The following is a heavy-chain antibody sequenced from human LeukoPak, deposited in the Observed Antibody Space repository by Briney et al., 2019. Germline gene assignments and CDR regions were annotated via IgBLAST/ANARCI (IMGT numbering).Heavy chain of an antibody. CDR1: GFTFSSYA. D-gene: IGHD3-3*01. Sequence: PGRSLRLSCAASGFTFSSYAMHWVRQAPGKGLEWVAVISYDGSNKYYADSVKGRFTISRDNSKNTLYLQMNSLRAEDTAVYYCARGDGGYFDYWGQGTLVTVSS. J-gene: IGHJ4*02. CDR3: ARGDGGYFDY. V-gene: IGHV3-30-3*01. CDR2: ISYDGSNK.